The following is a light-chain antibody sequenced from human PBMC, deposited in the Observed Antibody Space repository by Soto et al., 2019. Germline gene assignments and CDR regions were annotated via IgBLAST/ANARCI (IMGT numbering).Light chain of an antibody. CDR1: NSDIGGYNY. CDR3: CSYAGTYNFWL. Sequence: QSALTQPRSVSGSPGQSVTISCTGTNSDIGGYNYVSWYQQHPGKAPKVMIYDVSRRPSGVPDRLSGSKSGNTASLTISGLQAEDEADYYCCSYAGTYNFWLFGGGTKLTVL. V-gene: IGLV2-11*01. CDR2: DVS. J-gene: IGLJ3*02.